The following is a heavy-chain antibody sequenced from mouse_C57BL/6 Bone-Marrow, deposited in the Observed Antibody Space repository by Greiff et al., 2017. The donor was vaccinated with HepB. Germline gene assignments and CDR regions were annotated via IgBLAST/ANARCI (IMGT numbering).Heavy chain of an antibody. CDR3: ARDADDYDEMDY. D-gene: IGHD2-4*01. J-gene: IGHJ4*01. CDR1: GFTFSDFY. Sequence: EVHLVESGGGLVQSGRSLRLSCATSGFTFSDFYMEWVRQAPGKGLEWIAASRNKANDYTTEYSASVKGRFIVSRDTSQSILYLQMNALRAEDTAIYYCARDADDYDEMDYWGQGTSVTVSS. CDR2: SRNKANDYTT. V-gene: IGHV7-1*01.